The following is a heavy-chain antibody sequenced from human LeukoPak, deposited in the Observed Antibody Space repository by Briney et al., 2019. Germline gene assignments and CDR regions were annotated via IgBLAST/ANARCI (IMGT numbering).Heavy chain of an antibody. Sequence: GASVKVSCKASGYTFTSYGISWVRQAPGQGLEWMGGIIPIFGTANYAQKFQGRVTITADKSTSTAYMELSSLRSEDTAVYYCARARNSQGAVAGPDYWGQGTLVIVSS. CDR3: ARARNSQGAVAGPDY. D-gene: IGHD6-19*01. V-gene: IGHV1-69*06. CDR1: GYTFTSYG. J-gene: IGHJ4*02. CDR2: IIPIFGTA.